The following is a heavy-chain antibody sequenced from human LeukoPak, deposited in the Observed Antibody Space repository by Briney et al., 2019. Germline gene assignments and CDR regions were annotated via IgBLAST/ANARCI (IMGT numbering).Heavy chain of an antibody. Sequence: PETLSLTCTVSGGSISGYYWTWIRQPPGKGLEWIGYIYFSGTTNYNPSLKSRVTISLDTSKNQFSLGLRSVTAADTAVYYCASRLVAAGRNDAFDIWGQGTMVTVSS. CDR3: ASRLVAAGRNDAFDI. D-gene: IGHD6-13*01. CDR2: IYFSGTT. J-gene: IGHJ3*02. V-gene: IGHV4-59*01. CDR1: GGSISGYY.